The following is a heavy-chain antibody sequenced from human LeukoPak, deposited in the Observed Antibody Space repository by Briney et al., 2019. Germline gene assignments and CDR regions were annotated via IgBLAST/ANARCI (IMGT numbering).Heavy chain of an antibody. CDR1: GGSISTSNYY. CDR2: IYYSGST. J-gene: IGHJ4*02. CDR3: ARHLFGSGYYPDY. D-gene: IGHD3-22*01. V-gene: IGHV4-39*01. Sequence: SETLSLTCTVSGGSISTSNYYWGWIRQPPGKGLEWIGTIYYSGSTYYNPSLKTRVTISVDTSKKQFSLKLSSVTAADTAVYYCARHLFGSGYYPDYWGQGTLVTVSS.